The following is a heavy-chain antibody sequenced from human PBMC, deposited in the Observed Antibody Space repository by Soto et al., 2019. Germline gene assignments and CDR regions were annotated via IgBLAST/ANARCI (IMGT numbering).Heavy chain of an antibody. J-gene: IGHJ4*02. CDR2: IHGTRSII. D-gene: IGHD3-16*01. V-gene: IGHV3-48*02. CDR3: SRDARNADYEY. CDR1: GFTFSSHA. Sequence: EVHLVESGGGLVQPGGSLKLSCAVSGFTFSSHAMNWVRQAPGKGLEWVAYIHGTRSIIYYADSVKGRFTISRDNAKNALYRQMDSLRDEDTALYYCSRDARNADYEYWGQGTLVIVSS.